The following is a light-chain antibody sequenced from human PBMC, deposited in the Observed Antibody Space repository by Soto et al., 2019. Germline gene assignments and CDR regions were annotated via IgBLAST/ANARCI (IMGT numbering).Light chain of an antibody. Sequence: DIQLTQSPSTLSASVGDRVTITCRASQTISSWLALYQQKPGKAPNLLIYETSNLESGVPSRFSGSGSGTEVTLTISSLQPDDFATYNCQYYNDYCWTCGQGTKVDIQ. V-gene: IGKV1-5*03. CDR2: ETS. CDR1: QTISSW. J-gene: IGKJ1*01. CDR3: QYYNDYCWT.